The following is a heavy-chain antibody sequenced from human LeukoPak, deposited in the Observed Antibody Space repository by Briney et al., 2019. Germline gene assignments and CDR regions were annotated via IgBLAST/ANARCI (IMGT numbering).Heavy chain of an antibody. D-gene: IGHD6-19*01. CDR1: GGSISSYY. Sequence: SETLSLTCTVSGGSISSYYWSWIRQPAGKGLEWIGRIYTSGSTNYNPSLKSRVTMSVDTSKNQFSLKLSSVTAADTAVYYCARSASSGWYWYYYYGMDVWGQGTTVTVSS. CDR3: ARSASSGWYWYYYYGMDV. V-gene: IGHV4-4*07. J-gene: IGHJ6*02. CDR2: IYTSGST.